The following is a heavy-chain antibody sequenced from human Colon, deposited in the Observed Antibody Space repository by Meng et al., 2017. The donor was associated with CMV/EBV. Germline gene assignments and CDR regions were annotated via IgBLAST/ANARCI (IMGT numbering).Heavy chain of an antibody. Sequence: GGSLRLSCAASGFTFSDYYMSWIRQAPGKGLEWVSSISSSGSTIYYADSVKGRFTISRDNAKNSLYLQMNSLRAEDTAVYYCARLEMATIEDYWGQGTLVTVSS. D-gene: IGHD5-24*01. CDR1: GFTFSDYY. J-gene: IGHJ4*02. CDR2: ISSSGSTI. V-gene: IGHV3-11*04. CDR3: ARLEMATIEDY.